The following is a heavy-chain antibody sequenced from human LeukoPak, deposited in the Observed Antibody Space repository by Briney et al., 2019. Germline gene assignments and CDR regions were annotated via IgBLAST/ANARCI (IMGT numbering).Heavy chain of an antibody. CDR1: GGTFSSYA. D-gene: IGHD6-13*01. V-gene: IGHV1-69*05. Sequence: GASVKVSCKASGGTFSSYAISWVRQAPGQGLEWMGGIIPIFGTANYAQKFQGRVTITTDESTSTAYMELSSLRSEDTAVYYCARGGPLRGYSSSWYPTENWFDPWGQGTLVTVSS. J-gene: IGHJ5*02. CDR3: ARGGPLRGYSSSWYPTENWFDP. CDR2: IIPIFGTA.